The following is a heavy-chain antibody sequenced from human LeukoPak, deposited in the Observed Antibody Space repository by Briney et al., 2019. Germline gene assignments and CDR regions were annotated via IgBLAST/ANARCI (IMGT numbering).Heavy chain of an antibody. CDR3: AGYIAAVDAFDI. CDR1: GFTFSSYS. Sequence: KTGGSLRLSCAASGFTFSSYSMNWVRQAPGKGLEWVSSISSSSSYIYYADSVKGRFTISRDNAKNSLYLQMNSLRAEDTAVYYCAGYIAAVDAFDIWGQGTMVTVSS. V-gene: IGHV3-21*01. D-gene: IGHD6-13*01. J-gene: IGHJ3*02. CDR2: ISSSSSYI.